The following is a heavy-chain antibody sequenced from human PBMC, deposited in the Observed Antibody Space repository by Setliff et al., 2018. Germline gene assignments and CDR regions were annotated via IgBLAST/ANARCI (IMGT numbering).Heavy chain of an antibody. Sequence: ASVKVSCKTSGYTFTNYGITWVRQAPGQGLEWMGWINNYSFKTNYPQKFLGRVTVTTDTSTSTAYMELRSLTPDDTAVYYCSRLVRYCTARTCQTASGAEIWGQGTLVTVSS. CDR3: SRLVRYCTARTCQTASGAEI. J-gene: IGHJ4*02. CDR1: GYTFTNYG. CDR2: INNYSFKT. D-gene: IGHD2-8*02. V-gene: IGHV1-18*01.